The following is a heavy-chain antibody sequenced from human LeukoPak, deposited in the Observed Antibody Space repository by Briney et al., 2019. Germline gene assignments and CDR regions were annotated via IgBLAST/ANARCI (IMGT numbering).Heavy chain of an antibody. Sequence: GSLRLSCAASGVTVSINYMSWVRQAPGKGLEWVSLIYSGGSTYYADSVKGRFTISRDNSKNTLYLQMNGLRAEDTAVYYCARTPRVGAAEFFFDYWGQGTLVTVSS. CDR3: ARTPRVGAAEFFFDY. CDR1: GVTVSINY. V-gene: IGHV3-53*01. CDR2: IYSGGST. D-gene: IGHD6-13*01. J-gene: IGHJ4*02.